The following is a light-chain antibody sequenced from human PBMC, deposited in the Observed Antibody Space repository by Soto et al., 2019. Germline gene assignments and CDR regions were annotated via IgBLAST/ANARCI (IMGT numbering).Light chain of an antibody. V-gene: IGKV3-11*01. CDR1: QSVSSY. CDR3: QQRSNWPPVT. Sequence: EIVLTQSPATLSLSPGERATLSCRASQSVSSYLAWYQQKPGQAPRLLIYDASNRANGIPARYSGIASETDSTLTISSLEPEDFAVYYCQQRSNWPPVTFGQGTKLEIK. J-gene: IGKJ2*01. CDR2: DAS.